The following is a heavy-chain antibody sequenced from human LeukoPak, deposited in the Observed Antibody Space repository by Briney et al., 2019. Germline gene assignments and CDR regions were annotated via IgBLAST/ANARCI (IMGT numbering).Heavy chain of an antibody. V-gene: IGHV1-18*01. CDR1: GYTFTSYG. CDR2: ISAYNGNT. D-gene: IGHD6-13*01. Sequence: ASVKVSCKASGYTFTSYGISWVRQAPGQGLEWMGWISAYNGNTNYAQKLQGRVTMTTDTSTSTAYMELRSLRSEDTAVYYCATALAGSSWYSPNYWGQGTLVTVSS. J-gene: IGHJ4*02. CDR3: ATALAGSSWYSPNY.